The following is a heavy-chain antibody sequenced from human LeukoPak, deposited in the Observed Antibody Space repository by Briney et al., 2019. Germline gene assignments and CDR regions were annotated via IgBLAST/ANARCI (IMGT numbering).Heavy chain of an antibody. Sequence: NTSETLSLTCTVSGDSISSHYWSWIRQPPGKGLEWIGYIYYSGSTNYNPSLKSRVTISVDTSKNQFSLKLSSVTAADTAVYYCARYSGSSNYYYYYYMDVWGKGTTVTASS. V-gene: IGHV4-59*11. J-gene: IGHJ6*03. CDR2: IYYSGST. CDR3: ARYSGSSNYYYYYYMDV. CDR1: GDSISSHY. D-gene: IGHD3-10*01.